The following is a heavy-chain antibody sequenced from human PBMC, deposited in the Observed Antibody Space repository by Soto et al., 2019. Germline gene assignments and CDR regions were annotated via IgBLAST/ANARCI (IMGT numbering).Heavy chain of an antibody. V-gene: IGHV3-30*18. CDR2: ISFDGSNK. J-gene: IGHJ6*02. CDR1: GFSFSSFG. Sequence: GGSLRLSGAASGFSFSSFGMHWVRQAPGKGLEWVAFISFDGSNKYYVDSVKGRFIISRDNSKNTLSLQMNRLKAEDTAVYYCAKETSKYSNTWPAYYGLDVWGQGTTVTVSS. CDR3: AKETSKYSNTWPAYYGLDV. D-gene: IGHD6-13*01.